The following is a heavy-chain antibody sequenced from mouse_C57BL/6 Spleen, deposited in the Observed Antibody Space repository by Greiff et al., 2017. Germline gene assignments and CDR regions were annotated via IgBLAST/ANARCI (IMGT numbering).Heavy chain of an antibody. CDR2: INPSNGGT. J-gene: IGHJ3*01. CDR1: GYTFTSYW. CDR3: ARLYYDYDDGAWFAY. Sequence: QVQLQQPGTELVKPGASVKLSCKASGYTFTSYWMHWVKQRPGQGLEWMGKINPSNGGTNYNEKFKSKATLTVDKSSSTAYMQLSSLTSEDAAVYYCARLYYDYDDGAWFAYWGQGTLVTVSA. V-gene: IGHV1-53*01. D-gene: IGHD2-4*01.